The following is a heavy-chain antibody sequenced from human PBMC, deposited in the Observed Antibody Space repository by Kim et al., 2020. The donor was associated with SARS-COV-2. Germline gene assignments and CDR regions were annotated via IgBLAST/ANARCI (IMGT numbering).Heavy chain of an antibody. Sequence: GGSLRLSCAASGFTFSSYAMHWVRQAPGKGLEWVAVISYDGSNKYYADSVKGRFTISRDNSKNTLYLQMNSLRAEDTAVYYCARGMYSSSWYADYWGQGTLVTVSS. J-gene: IGHJ4*02. D-gene: IGHD6-13*01. CDR2: ISYDGSNK. V-gene: IGHV3-30*04. CDR3: ARGMYSSSWYADY. CDR1: GFTFSSYA.